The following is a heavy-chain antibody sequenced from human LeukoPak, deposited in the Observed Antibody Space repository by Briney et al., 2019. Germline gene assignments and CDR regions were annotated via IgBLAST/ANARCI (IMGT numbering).Heavy chain of an antibody. CDR1: AYTSPNYG. Sequence: GASVKVSCKASAYTSPNYGITWVRQAPGRGLEWMGWISTYNGNTQYAQKFQGRVTMTTDTPTKTVYMELRSLRFNDTAVYYCALPAKGAYFYYYMEVWGKGTTVTVSS. CDR2: ISTYNGNT. CDR3: ALPAKGAYFYYYMEV. J-gene: IGHJ6*03. V-gene: IGHV1-18*01. D-gene: IGHD2-2*01.